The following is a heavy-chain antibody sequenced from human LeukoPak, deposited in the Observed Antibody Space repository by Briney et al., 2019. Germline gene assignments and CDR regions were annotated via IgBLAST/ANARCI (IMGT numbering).Heavy chain of an antibody. CDR1: GYTFTSYD. Sequence: ASVTVSCKASGYTFTSYDINWVRQATGQGLEWMGWMNPNSGNTGYAQKFQGRVTMTRNTSISTAYMELSSLRSEDTAVYYCARPLASYYYDSSGYYWFDYWGQGTLVTVSS. J-gene: IGHJ4*02. CDR3: ARPLASYYYDSSGYYWFDY. D-gene: IGHD3-22*01. V-gene: IGHV1-8*01. CDR2: MNPNSGNT.